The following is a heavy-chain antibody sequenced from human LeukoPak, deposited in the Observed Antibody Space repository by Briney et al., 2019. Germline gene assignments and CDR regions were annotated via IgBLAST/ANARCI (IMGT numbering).Heavy chain of an antibody. D-gene: IGHD2-2*01. CDR1: GFTVSSNY. Sequence: PGGSLRLSCAASGFTVSSNYMSWVRQAPRKGLEGVSVIYSGGSTYYAASVKGRFTISRDNSKNTLYLQVNSLRAEDTAVYYCARDRGGSTSPYYYMDVWGKGTTVTVSS. J-gene: IGHJ6*03. CDR2: IYSGGST. CDR3: ARDRGGSTSPYYYMDV. V-gene: IGHV3-53*01.